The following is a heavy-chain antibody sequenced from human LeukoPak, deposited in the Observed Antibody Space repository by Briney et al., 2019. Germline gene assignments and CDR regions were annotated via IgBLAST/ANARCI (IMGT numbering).Heavy chain of an antibody. V-gene: IGHV4-59*08. J-gene: IGHJ4*02. Sequence: SSETLSLTCAVSGGSINSHYWGWIRQPPGKGLQWIGDIYYTGKINYNPSLKSRYTITLDTSKDHLSLNLTSVLAADTAIYYCVRRDTGGNYFDYWGQGILVPVSS. CDR2: IYYTGKI. CDR1: GGSINSHY. D-gene: IGHD2-8*02. CDR3: VRRDTGGNYFDY.